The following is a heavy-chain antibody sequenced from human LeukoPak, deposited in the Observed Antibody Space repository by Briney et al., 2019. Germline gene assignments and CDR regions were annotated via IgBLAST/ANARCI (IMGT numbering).Heavy chain of an antibody. CDR3: ARGQRRLQDY. CDR2: IYYSGNT. Sequence: SETLSLTCSVSGGSISSTTYHWGWVRQPPGKGLEWIGSIYYSGNTYYNPSLKSRVTISVDTSKNQFSLKLSSVTAADTAVYYCARGQRRLQDYWGQGTLVTVSS. V-gene: IGHV4-39*07. CDR1: GGSISSTTYH. J-gene: IGHJ4*02.